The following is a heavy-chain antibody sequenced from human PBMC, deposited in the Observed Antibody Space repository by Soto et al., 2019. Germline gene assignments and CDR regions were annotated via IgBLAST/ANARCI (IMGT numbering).Heavy chain of an antibody. CDR2: FSLSGTT. V-gene: IGHV4-4*07. CDR1: GASITGSFF. CDR3: ARGMTPLGAPAWYYFDS. J-gene: IGHJ4*02. D-gene: IGHD2-15*01. Sequence: SETLSLTCTVSGASITGSFFWSWIRQPAGKGLEWIGRFSLSGTTNYNPSLRSRVTMSADVSKNQFSLRLTSLTAADTALYYCARGMTPLGAPAWYYFDSWGQGTLVTVSS.